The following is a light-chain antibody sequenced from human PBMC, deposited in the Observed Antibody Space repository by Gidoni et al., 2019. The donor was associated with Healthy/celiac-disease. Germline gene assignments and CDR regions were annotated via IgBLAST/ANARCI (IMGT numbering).Light chain of an antibody. CDR3: QQYGSSPPVFT. Sequence: ENVLTQTPGTLSLSPGDRATLSCRASQSVSRSYLAWYQQKPGQAPRLLIYCASSSATCIPDSFSGSGSGTDFTLTISSLGSEDFAVYYCQQYGSSPPVFTFGPGTRVDIK. J-gene: IGKJ3*01. CDR2: CAS. V-gene: IGKV3-20*01. CDR1: QSVSRSY.